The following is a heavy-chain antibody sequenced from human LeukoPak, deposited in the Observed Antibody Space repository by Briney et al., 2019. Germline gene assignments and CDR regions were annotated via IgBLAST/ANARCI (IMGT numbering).Heavy chain of an antibody. D-gene: IGHD3-22*01. J-gene: IGHJ3*02. CDR3: ARLDSSGYSDAFDI. CDR1: GYSITSGYY. Sequence: SETLSLTCIVSGYSITSGYYWGWIRQPPGKGLEWIGSIYHSGTTYYNPSLKSRVTISVDTSKNQFSLKLSSVSAADTAVYYCARLDSSGYSDAFDIWGQGTMVTVSS. V-gene: IGHV4-38-2*02. CDR2: IYHSGTT.